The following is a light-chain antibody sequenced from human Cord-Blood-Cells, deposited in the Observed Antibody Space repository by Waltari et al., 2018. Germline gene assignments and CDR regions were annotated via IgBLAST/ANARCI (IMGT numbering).Light chain of an antibody. V-gene: IGLV2-23*01. J-gene: IGLJ3*02. CDR3: CSYAGSSTWV. CDR2: EGS. Sequence: QSALTQPASVSGSPGQSITISCPGTSSDVGSYNLVSWYQQHPGKAPKLMIYEGSKRPSGVSNRFSGSKSGNTVSLTISGLQAEDEADYYCCSYAGSSTWVFGGGTKLTVL. CDR1: SSDVGSYNL.